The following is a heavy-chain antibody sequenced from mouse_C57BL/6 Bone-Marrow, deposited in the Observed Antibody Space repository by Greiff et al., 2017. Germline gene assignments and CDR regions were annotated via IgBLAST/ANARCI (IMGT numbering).Heavy chain of an antibody. Sequence: EVKFEESGGGLVQPGGSLKLSCAASGFTFSDYYMYWVRQTPEKRLEWVAYISNGGGTPYYPDTVKGRFTISKDNAKNTLYLQMSRLKSEDTAMYYCARRWLPYWYFDVWGTGTTVTVSS. J-gene: IGHJ1*03. CDR2: ISNGGGTP. D-gene: IGHD2-3*01. V-gene: IGHV5-12*01. CDR1: GFTFSDYY. CDR3: ARRWLPYWYFDV.